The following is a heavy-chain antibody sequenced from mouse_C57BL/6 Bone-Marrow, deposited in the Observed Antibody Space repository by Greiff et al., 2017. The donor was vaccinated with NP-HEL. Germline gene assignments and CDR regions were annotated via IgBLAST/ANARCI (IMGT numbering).Heavy chain of an antibody. CDR1: GYSFTDYN. V-gene: IGHV1-39*01. CDR2: INPNYGTT. D-gene: IGHD2-4*01. CDR3: AREGLRRRGVSWFAY. Sequence: EVKLMESGPELVKPGASVKISCKASGYSFTDYNMNWVKQSNGKSLEWIGVINPNYGTTSYNQKFKGKATLTVDQSSSTAYMQLNSLTSEDSAVYYCAREGLRRRGVSWFAYWGQGTLVTVSA. J-gene: IGHJ3*01.